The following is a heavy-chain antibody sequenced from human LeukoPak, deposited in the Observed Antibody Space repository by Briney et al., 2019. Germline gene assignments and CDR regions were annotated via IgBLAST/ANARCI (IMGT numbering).Heavy chain of an antibody. CDR3: ATNYDDSREAFDV. J-gene: IGHJ3*01. D-gene: IGHD3-3*01. CDR2: ISGSGEDS. Sequence: GGSLRLSCAASGFTFSNFAMNWVRQTPGKGLEWVSGISGSGEDSNHADSVTGRFIISREDSKNTLYLQMNSLRADDTAVYYCATNYDDSREAFDVWGQGTVVTVSS. CDR1: GFTFSNFA. V-gene: IGHV3-23*01.